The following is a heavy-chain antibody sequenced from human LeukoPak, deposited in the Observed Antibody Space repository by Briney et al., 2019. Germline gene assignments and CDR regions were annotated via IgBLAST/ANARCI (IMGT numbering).Heavy chain of an antibody. CDR2: MNPNSGNT. Sequence: GASVKVSCKASGYTFTSSGINWVRQATGQGLEWMGWMNPNSGNTGYAQKFQGRVTMTRDTSISTAYMELSRLRSDDTAVYYCARNRLLGIGGYYYYMDVWGKGTTVTVSS. D-gene: IGHD3-10*01. CDR3: ARNRLLGIGGYYYYMDV. J-gene: IGHJ6*03. CDR1: GYTFTSSG. V-gene: IGHV1-8*02.